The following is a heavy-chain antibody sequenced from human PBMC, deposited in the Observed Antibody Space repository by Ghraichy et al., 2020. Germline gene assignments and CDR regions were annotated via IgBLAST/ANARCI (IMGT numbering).Heavy chain of an antibody. Sequence: GGSLRLSCAASGFTFSNAWMSWVRQAPGKGLEWVGRIKSKTDGGTTDYAAPVKGRFTISRDDSKNTLYLQMNSLKTEDTAVYYCTTDPASGSYYNVIRLDYWGQGTLVTVSS. CDR1: GFTFSNAW. J-gene: IGHJ4*02. D-gene: IGHD3-10*01. CDR3: TTDPASGSYYNVIRLDY. V-gene: IGHV3-15*01. CDR2: IKSKTDGGTT.